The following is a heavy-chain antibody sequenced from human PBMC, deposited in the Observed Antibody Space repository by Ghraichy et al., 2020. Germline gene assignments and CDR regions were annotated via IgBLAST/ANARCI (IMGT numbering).Heavy chain of an antibody. CDR1: GFTFSSYE. V-gene: IGHV3-48*03. Sequence: GESLNISCAASGFTFSSYEMNWVRQAPGKGLEWVSYISRSGSTIYYADSVKGRFTISRDNAKNSLYLQMNSLRAEDTAVYYCARDSSTVTPGTFDYWGQGTLVTVSS. J-gene: IGHJ4*02. D-gene: IGHD4-11*01. CDR2: ISRSGSTI. CDR3: ARDSSTVTPGTFDY.